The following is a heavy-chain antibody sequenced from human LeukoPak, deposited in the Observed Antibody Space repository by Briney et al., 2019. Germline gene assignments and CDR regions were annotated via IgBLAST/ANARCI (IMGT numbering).Heavy chain of an antibody. Sequence: SETLSLTCAVYGGSFSVYYWSWIRQPPGKGLEWIGEINHSGSTNYNPSLKSRVTISVDTSKNQFSLKLSSVTAADTAVYYCARDANSTNFDYWGQGTLVTVSS. CDR1: GGSFSVYY. D-gene: IGHD2-2*01. J-gene: IGHJ4*02. CDR3: ARDANSTNFDY. CDR2: INHSGST. V-gene: IGHV4-34*01.